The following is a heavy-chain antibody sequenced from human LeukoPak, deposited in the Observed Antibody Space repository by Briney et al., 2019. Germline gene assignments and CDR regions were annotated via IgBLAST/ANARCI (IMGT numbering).Heavy chain of an antibody. D-gene: IGHD3-22*01. CDR2: VGGGNGRT. V-gene: IGHV3-23*01. J-gene: IGHJ6*03. Sequence: GGSLRLSCAASGFSFSTKAMSWVRQTPGKGLEWVSAVGGGNGRTYYADSVKGRFTISRDDSKNTLYLQMNSLRAEDTAIYYCAKDKGYDSSGLLRFCMDAWGTGTTVTVSS. CDR3: AKDKGYDSSGLLRFCMDA. CDR1: GFSFSTKA.